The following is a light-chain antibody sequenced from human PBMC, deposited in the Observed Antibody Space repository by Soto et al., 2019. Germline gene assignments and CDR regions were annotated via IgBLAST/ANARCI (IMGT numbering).Light chain of an antibody. CDR2: GAS. CDR1: QSVSSSY. V-gene: IGKV3-20*01. CDR3: QQYGSSPRT. Sequence: IGLTQSPGTLSLSPGERATLSCRAIQSVSSSYLAWYQQKPGQAPRLLIYGASSRATGIPDRFSGSGSGTDFTLTISRLEPEDFAVYYCQQYGSSPRTFGQGTKVDIK. J-gene: IGKJ1*01.